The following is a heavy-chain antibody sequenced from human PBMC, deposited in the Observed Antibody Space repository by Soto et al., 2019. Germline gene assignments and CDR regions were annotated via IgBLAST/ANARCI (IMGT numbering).Heavy chain of an antibody. V-gene: IGHV3-48*02. Sequence: EVQLVESGGGLVQPGGYLRLSCAASGFTFSSYSMNWVRQAPGKGLEWVSYISSSSSTIYYADSVKGRFTISRDNAKNSLYLQMNSLRDEDTAVYYCARELAGPLAYCGGDCYSWRDWGQGTLVTVSS. J-gene: IGHJ4*02. D-gene: IGHD2-21*02. CDR2: ISSSSSTI. CDR1: GFTFSSYS. CDR3: ARELAGPLAYCGGDCYSWRD.